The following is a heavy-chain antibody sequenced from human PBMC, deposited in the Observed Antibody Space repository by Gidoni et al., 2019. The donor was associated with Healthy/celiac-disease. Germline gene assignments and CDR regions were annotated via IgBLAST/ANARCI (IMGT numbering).Heavy chain of an antibody. CDR2: ISGSGCST. CDR1: GFTFSSYA. CDR3: AKDPQKWLQNNYFDY. Sequence: EVQLLESGGGLVQPGGSLRLSCAASGFTFSSYAMSWVSQAPGKGLDWFSAISGSGCSTYYADSVKGRFTIARDNSKNTLYLQMNSLRAEDTAVYYCAKDPQKWLQNNYFDYWGQGTLVTVSS. J-gene: IGHJ4*02. V-gene: IGHV3-23*01. D-gene: IGHD5-12*01.